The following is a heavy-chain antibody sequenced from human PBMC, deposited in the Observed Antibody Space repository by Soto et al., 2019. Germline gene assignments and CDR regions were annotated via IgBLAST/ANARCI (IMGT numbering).Heavy chain of an antibody. CDR2: IYPGDSDT. CDR1: GCSFTSYW. D-gene: IGHD6-13*01. J-gene: IGHJ6*02. V-gene: IGHV5-51*01. Sequence: LGESLKISCKGSGCSFTSYWIAWVRQMPGKGLEWMGIIYPGDSDTRYSPSFQGQVTISADKSISTAYLQWSSLKASDTAMYYCARLPAAVTLVYGMDVWGQGTTVTVSS. CDR3: ARLPAAVTLVYGMDV.